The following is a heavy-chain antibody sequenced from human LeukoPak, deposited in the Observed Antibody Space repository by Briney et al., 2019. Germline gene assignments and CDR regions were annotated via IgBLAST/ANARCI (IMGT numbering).Heavy chain of an antibody. CDR1: GFTFSSYG. Sequence: GRSLRLSCAASGFTFSSYGLHWVRQAPGKGLEWVAVISYDVSNKYYADSVKGRFTISRDNSKNTLYLQMNSLRAEDTAVYYCSAALLWFGEFQPSLSEAGVDYWGQGTLVTVSS. V-gene: IGHV3-30*03. D-gene: IGHD3-10*01. CDR3: SAALLWFGEFQPSLSEAGVDY. CDR2: ISYDVSNK. J-gene: IGHJ4*02.